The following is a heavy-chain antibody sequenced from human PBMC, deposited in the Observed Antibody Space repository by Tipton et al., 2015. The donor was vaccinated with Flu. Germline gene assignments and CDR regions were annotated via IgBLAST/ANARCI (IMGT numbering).Heavy chain of an antibody. CDR3: ARRDYSNYVSEPKSWFDS. Sequence: PGLVKPSQTLSLTCTVSGGSISSYYWSWIRQPPGKGLEWIGYIYYSGSTDYSPSLKSRVTISLDTSKNQFSLKLSSVTAADTAVYYYARRDYSNYVSEPKSWFDSWGQGTLVTVSS. D-gene: IGHD4-11*01. CDR1: GGSISSYY. J-gene: IGHJ5*01. V-gene: IGHV4-59*01. CDR2: IYYSGST.